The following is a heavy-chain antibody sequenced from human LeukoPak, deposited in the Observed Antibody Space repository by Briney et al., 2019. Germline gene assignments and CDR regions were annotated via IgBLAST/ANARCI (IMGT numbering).Heavy chain of an antibody. D-gene: IGHD3-16*02. CDR2: IIPILGIA. V-gene: IGHV1-69*04. Sequence: SVKVSCKASGGTLSSYAISWVGQAPGQGLEWMGRIIPILGIAHYAQKFQGRVTITADKSTSTAYMELSSLRSEDTAVYYCARDSGIMITFGGVIVSDYWGQGTLVTVSS. CDR3: ARDSGIMITFGGVIVSDY. J-gene: IGHJ4*02. CDR1: GGTLSSYA.